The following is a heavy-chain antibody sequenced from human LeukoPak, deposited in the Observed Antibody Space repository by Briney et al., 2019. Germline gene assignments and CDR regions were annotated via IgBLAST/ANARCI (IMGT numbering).Heavy chain of an antibody. D-gene: IGHD6-19*01. Sequence: GGSLRLSCAASGFTFSDYYMSWIRLAPGKGLEWVSAISGSGGSTYYADSVKGRFTISRDNSKNTLYLQMNSLRAEDTAVYYCAKAYSSGWYYFDYWGQGTLVTVSS. J-gene: IGHJ4*02. CDR3: AKAYSSGWYYFDY. V-gene: IGHV3-23*01. CDR2: ISGSGGST. CDR1: GFTFSDYY.